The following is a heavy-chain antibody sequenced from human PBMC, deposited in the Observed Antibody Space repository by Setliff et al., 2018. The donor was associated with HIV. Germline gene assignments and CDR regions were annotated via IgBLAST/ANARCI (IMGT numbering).Heavy chain of an antibody. V-gene: IGHV3-48*01. Sequence: GGSLRLSCAASGFTFSTYSMNWVRQAPGKGLEWVSYISGTSGTMYHADSVKGRFTISRDNAKNSLFLQMNSLTAEDTAVYYCARDPRASYLSYYYYHYLDVWGKGTTVTV. J-gene: IGHJ6*03. D-gene: IGHD3-16*02. CDR2: ISGTSGTM. CDR1: GFTFSTYS. CDR3: ARDPRASYLSYYYYHYLDV.